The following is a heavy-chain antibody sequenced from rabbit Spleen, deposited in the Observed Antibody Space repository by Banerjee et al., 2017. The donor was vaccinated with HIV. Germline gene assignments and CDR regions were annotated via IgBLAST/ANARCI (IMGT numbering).Heavy chain of an antibody. CDR2: IAGSSSGFT. V-gene: IGHV1S40*01. CDR1: GISFSNNDY. Sequence: QSLEESGGDLVKPGASLTPTSTASGISFSNNDYMSWVRQAPGKGLEWISCIAGSSSGFTYTATWGKGRLTCTKTSSTTMIQQMTSLTVADTATYFCATNTGSSFSRNGMDLWGPGTLVTVS. D-gene: IGHD8-1*01. CDR3: ATNTGSSFSRNGMDL. J-gene: IGHJ6*01.